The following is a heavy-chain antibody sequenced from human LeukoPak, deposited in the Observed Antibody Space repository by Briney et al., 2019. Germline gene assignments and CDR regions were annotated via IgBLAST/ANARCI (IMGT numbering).Heavy chain of an antibody. CDR2: IGATDGLT. Sequence: PGGSLRLSCAASGPTFSRYAMSWARQAPGQGLEWVSSIGATDGLTNYADSVKGRFSISRDNSKNTLYLQMTDLRDEDTAVYYSVKDRESGNGVWDAFDIWGQGTTVIVSS. CDR1: GPTFSRYA. J-gene: IGHJ3*02. V-gene: IGHV3-23*01. D-gene: IGHD1-26*01. CDR3: VKDRESGNGVWDAFDI.